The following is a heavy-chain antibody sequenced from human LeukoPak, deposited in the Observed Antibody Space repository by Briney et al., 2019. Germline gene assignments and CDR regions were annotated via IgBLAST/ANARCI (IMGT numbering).Heavy chain of an antibody. Sequence: ASVKVSRKASGYTFTGYYMHWVRQAPGQGLEWVGWINSNSGGTNYAQKFQGRVTMTRDTSISTAYMELSRLRSDDTAVYYCARHLFPRIPNCPRYWGQGTLVTVSS. J-gene: IGHJ4*02. CDR2: INSNSGGT. D-gene: IGHD7-27*01. V-gene: IGHV1-2*02. CDR3: ARHLFPRIPNCPRY. CDR1: GYTFTGYY.